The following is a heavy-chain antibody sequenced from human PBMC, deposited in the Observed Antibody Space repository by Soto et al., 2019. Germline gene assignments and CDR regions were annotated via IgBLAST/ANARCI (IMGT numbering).Heavy chain of an antibody. D-gene: IGHD2-2*01. Sequence: EVQLVETGGGLIQPGGSLRLSCAASGFTVSNTYMTWVRQPPGKGLECVSVIYTAGGTNYADSVKGRFIISRDNSKNTLYLQINSPSAEDAAVYYCARALPVAKGGFDHWGQGTLVTVSS. V-gene: IGHV3-53*02. CDR1: GFTVSNTY. J-gene: IGHJ5*02. CDR3: ARALPVAKGGFDH. CDR2: IYTAGGT.